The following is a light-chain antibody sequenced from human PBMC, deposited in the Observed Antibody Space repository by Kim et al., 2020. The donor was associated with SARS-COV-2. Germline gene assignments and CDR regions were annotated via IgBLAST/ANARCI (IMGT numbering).Light chain of an antibody. CDR1: SLRSYY. J-gene: IGLJ3*02. Sequence: SSELTQDPAVSVALGQTVRITCQGDSLRSYYATWYQQKPVQAPILVIYGKNNRPSGIPDRFSGSSSGNTASLTITGAQAEDEADYYCNSRESGVNHVVFGGGTQLTVL. CDR3: NSRESGVNHVV. V-gene: IGLV3-19*01. CDR2: GKN.